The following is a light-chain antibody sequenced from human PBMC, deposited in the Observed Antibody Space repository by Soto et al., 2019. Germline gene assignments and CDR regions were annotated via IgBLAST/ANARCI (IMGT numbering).Light chain of an antibody. V-gene: IGKV1-5*03. CDR3: QHYNSYSEA. Sequence: DIQMTQSPSTLCGSVGDRVTITCRASQTISSWLAWYQQTPGKAPKILIYKASTLKSGVPSRFRGSGSGTECTLTLSRLQPDDFETYYCQHYNSYSEAFGQGTKVDIK. CDR1: QTISSW. J-gene: IGKJ1*01. CDR2: KAS.